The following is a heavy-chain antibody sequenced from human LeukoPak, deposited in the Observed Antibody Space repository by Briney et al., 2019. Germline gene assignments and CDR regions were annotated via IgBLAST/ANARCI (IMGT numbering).Heavy chain of an antibody. Sequence: SETLSLTCTVSGDSISSYYWSWIRQPPGKGLEWIGYIFYSGSTSYHPSLKSRIAISLDTPTNQFSLKVTSVTAADTAVYYCARQRSDSSSSSFDYWGQGALGTASS. CDR3: ARQRSDSSSSSFDY. V-gene: IGHV4-59*08. CDR2: IFYSGST. D-gene: IGHD6-6*01. CDR1: GDSISSYY. J-gene: IGHJ4*02.